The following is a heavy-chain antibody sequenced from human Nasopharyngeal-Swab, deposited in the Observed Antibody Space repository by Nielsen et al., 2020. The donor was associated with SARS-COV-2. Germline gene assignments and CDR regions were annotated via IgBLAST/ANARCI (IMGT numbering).Heavy chain of an antibody. CDR3: ARVVGYSGYDLDY. J-gene: IGHJ4*02. Sequence: WVRQDPGQGLEWMGWMNPNSGNTGYAQKFQGRVTITRNTSISTAYMELSSLRSGDTAVYYCARVVGYSGYDLDYWGQGTLVTVSS. CDR2: MNPNSGNT. D-gene: IGHD5-12*01. V-gene: IGHV1-8*03.